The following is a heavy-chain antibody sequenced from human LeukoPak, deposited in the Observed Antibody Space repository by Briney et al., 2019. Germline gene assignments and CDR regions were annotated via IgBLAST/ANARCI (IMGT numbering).Heavy chain of an antibody. Sequence: GESLKISCKGSGYSFTNYWIAWVRQMPGKGLEWMGIIYPDDSDTRYSPSFQGQVTISADKSISTAYLQWSSLKASDTAMYYCARFNCGGDCPSDYWGQGTLVTVSS. J-gene: IGHJ4*02. CDR3: ARFNCGGDCPSDY. CDR2: IYPDDSDT. D-gene: IGHD2-21*02. V-gene: IGHV5-51*01. CDR1: GYSFTNYW.